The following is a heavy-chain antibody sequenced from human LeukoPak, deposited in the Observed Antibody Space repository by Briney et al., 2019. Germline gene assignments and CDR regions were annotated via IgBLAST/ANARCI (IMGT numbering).Heavy chain of an antibody. CDR2: VSAYNGNT. CDR3: ARTPQQLVRAKPNDYYYYMDV. D-gene: IGHD6-13*01. V-gene: IGHV1-18*01. CDR1: GGTFSSYA. Sequence: ASVKVSCKASGGTFSSYAISWVRQAPGQGLEWMGWVSAYNGNTNYAQKLQGRVTMTTDTSTSTAYMELRSLRSDDTAVYYCARTPQQLVRAKPNDYYYYMDVWGKGTTVTVSS. J-gene: IGHJ6*03.